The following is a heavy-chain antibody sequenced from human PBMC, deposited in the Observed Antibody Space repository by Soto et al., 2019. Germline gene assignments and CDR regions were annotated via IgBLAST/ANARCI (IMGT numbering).Heavy chain of an antibody. CDR3: AKAKGEYRGSIDY. Sequence: GGSLRLSCSASGFTFDDYAMHWVRQAPGKGLEWVSGISWKTGSIGYADSVKGRFIFSRDNIKNFLYLEMDSLRPEDTALYYCAKAKGEYRGSIDYWGQGALVTVSS. CDR1: GFTFDDYA. CDR2: ISWKTGSI. J-gene: IGHJ4*02. D-gene: IGHD5-12*01. V-gene: IGHV3-9*01.